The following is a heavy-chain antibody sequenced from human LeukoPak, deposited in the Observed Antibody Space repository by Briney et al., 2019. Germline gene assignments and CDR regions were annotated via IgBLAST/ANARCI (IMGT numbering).Heavy chain of an antibody. Sequence: KSSETLSLTCTVSGYSISSGYYWGWIRQPPGKGLEWIGSIYHSGSTYYNPSLKSRVTISVDTSKNQFSLKLSSVTAADTAVYYCARPYYDFWSGYSNWFDPWGQGTLVTVSS. CDR1: GYSISSGYY. D-gene: IGHD3-3*01. V-gene: IGHV4-38-2*02. CDR2: IYHSGST. CDR3: ARPYYDFWSGYSNWFDP. J-gene: IGHJ5*02.